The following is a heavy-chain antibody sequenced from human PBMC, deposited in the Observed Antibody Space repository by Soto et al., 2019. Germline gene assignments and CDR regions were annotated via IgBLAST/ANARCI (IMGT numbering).Heavy chain of an antibody. J-gene: IGHJ3*02. CDR3: ARDPRYYYDHSI. D-gene: IGHD3-22*01. CDR1: GGSISSGGYY. Sequence: SETLSLTCTVSGGSISSGGYYWSWIRQHPGKGLGWIGYIYYSGSTYYNPSLKSRVTISVDTSKNQFSLKLSSVTAADTAVYYCARDPRYYYDHSIWGQGTMVTVSS. CDR2: IYYSGST. V-gene: IGHV4-31*03.